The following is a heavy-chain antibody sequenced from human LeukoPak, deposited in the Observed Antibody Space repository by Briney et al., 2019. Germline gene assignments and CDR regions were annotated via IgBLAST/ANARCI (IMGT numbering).Heavy chain of an antibody. CDR1: GFTFSYYW. CDR2: ISGSCSST. J-gene: IGHJ4*02. Sequence: PGGSLRLSCAASGFTFSYYWMDWVRQAPGKGLELVSTISGSCSSTYYADSVKGRFTFSRDNSKNTLYLQMNSLRGDDTAVYYCARVQYSYGYDESFYWGQGTLVTVAS. D-gene: IGHD5-18*01. CDR3: ARVQYSYGYDESFY. V-gene: IGHV3-23*01.